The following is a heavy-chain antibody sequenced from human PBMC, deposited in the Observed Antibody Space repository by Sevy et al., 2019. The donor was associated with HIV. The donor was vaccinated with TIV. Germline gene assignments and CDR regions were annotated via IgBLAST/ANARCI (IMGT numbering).Heavy chain of an antibody. CDR1: GFTFSTSG. CDR3: VKAAIVAVTASPNCFDL. J-gene: IGHJ5*02. Sequence: GGSLRLSCAASGFTFSTSGMHWVRQTPGRGLEWVAVISYDGTSQNYAASVKGRFIISRDNSQNTLFLQMDTLRPEDTAIYYCVKAAIVAVTASPNCFDLWGQGTLVTVSS. CDR2: ISYDGTSQ. V-gene: IGHV3-30*18. D-gene: IGHD2-21*02.